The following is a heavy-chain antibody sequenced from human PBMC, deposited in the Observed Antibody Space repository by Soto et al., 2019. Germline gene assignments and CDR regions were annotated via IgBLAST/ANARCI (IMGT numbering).Heavy chain of an antibody. D-gene: IGHD6-19*01. CDR2: INHSGST. V-gene: IGHV4-34*01. Sequence: SETLSLTCAVYGGSFSGYYWSWIRQPPGKGLEWIGEINHSGSTNYNPSLKSRVTISVDTSKNQFSLKLSSVTAADTAVYYCARCAVSGWYGGYYYYGMDVWGQGTTVTVSS. CDR1: GGSFSGYY. CDR3: ARCAVSGWYGGYYYYGMDV. J-gene: IGHJ6*02.